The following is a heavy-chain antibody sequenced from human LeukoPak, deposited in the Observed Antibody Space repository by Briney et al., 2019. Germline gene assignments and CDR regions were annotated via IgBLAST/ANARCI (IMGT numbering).Heavy chain of an antibody. V-gene: IGHV3-23*01. CDR2: ISGSGGST. CDR3: AKSLESTNYYYHMDV. J-gene: IGHJ6*03. D-gene: IGHD2-2*01. Sequence: ETLSLTCTVSGGSISSGSYYMSWIRQAPGKGLEWVSAISGSGGSTYYADSVKGRFTISRDNSKNTLYLQTNSLRAEDTAVYYCAKSLESTNYYYHMDVWGKGTTVTISS. CDR1: GGSISSGSYY.